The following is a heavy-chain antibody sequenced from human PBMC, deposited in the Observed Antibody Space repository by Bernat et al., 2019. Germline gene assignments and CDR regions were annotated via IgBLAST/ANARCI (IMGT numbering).Heavy chain of an antibody. CDR3: AAPPATSCYGGRWRYYFDY. V-gene: IGHV3-23*04. J-gene: IGHJ4*02. CDR1: GFTFSSYA. CDR2: ISDSGGST. Sequence: EVQLVESGGGLVQPGGSLRLSCAASGFTFSSYAMSWVRQAPGKGLEWVSAISDSGGSTYYTDSVKGRFTISRDNSKNTLYLQMNSLRAEDTALYHCAAPPATSCYGGRWRYYFDYWGRGTLVTVSS. D-gene: IGHD2-2*01.